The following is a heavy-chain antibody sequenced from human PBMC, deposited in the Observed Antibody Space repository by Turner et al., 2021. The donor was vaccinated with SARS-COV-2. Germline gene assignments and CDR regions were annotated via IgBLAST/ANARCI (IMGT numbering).Heavy chain of an antibody. J-gene: IGHJ3*02. Sequence: VQLVQSGAEVKQPADSVTVSWKASGYTFTGYYMHWGRQAPGQGLEWMGCINPKDGGTIYAQKFQGRVTMTKDTSISTAYMELSRLRSDDTAVYYCAVLEMATITDAFDIWGQGTMVTVSS. D-gene: IGHD4-4*01. CDR3: AVLEMATITDAFDI. CDR1: GYTFTGYY. V-gene: IGHV1-2*02. CDR2: INPKDGGT.